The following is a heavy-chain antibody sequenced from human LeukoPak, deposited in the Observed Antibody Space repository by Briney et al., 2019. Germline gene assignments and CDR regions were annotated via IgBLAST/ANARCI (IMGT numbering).Heavy chain of an antibody. D-gene: IGHD3-9*01. CDR2: MSSGGGST. CDR3: AKGKSLTCFDN. V-gene: IGHV3-23*01. Sequence: ARSLRLSCAAAGFIFSYYAMTWVRQAQRKGLEWVSSMSSGGGSTYHADSVKGRFTISRDNSKNTLSLQMDSLRAEDTAIYYCAKGKSLTCFDNWGQGALVTVSS. J-gene: IGHJ5*02. CDR1: GFIFSYYA.